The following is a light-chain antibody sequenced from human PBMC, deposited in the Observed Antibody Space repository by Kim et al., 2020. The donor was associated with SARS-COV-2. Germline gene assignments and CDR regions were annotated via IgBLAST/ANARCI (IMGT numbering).Light chain of an antibody. CDR3: QQSYSFPFT. V-gene: IGKV1-39*01. J-gene: IGKJ3*01. Sequence: DIEMTQSPSSLSAFVGDRVTITCRASQTIRGYLNWYQQRPGKAPTLLIYAASSLQSGVPSRFSGSGSGTDFTLVITSLQPEDFATYYCQQSYSFPFTFGPGTKVDI. CDR1: QTIRGY. CDR2: AAS.